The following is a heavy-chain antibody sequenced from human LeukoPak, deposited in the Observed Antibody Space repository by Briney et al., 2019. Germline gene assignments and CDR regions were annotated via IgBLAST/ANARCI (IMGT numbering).Heavy chain of an antibody. J-gene: IGHJ4*02. V-gene: IGHV3-48*03. D-gene: IGHD3-16*01. Sequence: GGSLRLSCAASGFTFSTYEMNWVRQAPGKGLEWVSYISSSGSTMYFADSVKGRFTISRDNAKKSLYLQMNSLRAEDTAVYYCARGGLRQFDYWGQGTLVTVSS. CDR3: ARGGLRQFDY. CDR2: ISSSGSTM. CDR1: GFTFSTYE.